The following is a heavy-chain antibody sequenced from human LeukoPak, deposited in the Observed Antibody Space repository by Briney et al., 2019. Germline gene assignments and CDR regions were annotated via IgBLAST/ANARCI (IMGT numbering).Heavy chain of an antibody. CDR1: GGSVSSSFYS. CDR3: ASATTYSIDD. V-gene: IGHV4-39*01. CDR2: MYYSGSA. D-gene: IGHD5-12*01. J-gene: IGHJ4*01. Sequence: PSETLSLTCNVSGGSVSSSFYSWGWLRQPPGKGLEWIGSMYYSGSAHYNLSLKSRVTMSVDTSKKQFSLKLSSVTAADTAIYFCASATTYSIDDWGQGTLVTVSS.